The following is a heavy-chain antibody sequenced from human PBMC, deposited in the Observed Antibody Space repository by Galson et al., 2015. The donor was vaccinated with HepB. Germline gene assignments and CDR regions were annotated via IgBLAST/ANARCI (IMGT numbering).Heavy chain of an antibody. D-gene: IGHD2-8*01. CDR3: AKDAFSGNGIWGSFDA. J-gene: IGHJ5*02. V-gene: IGHV3-23*01. Sequence: SLRLSCAASGFTFSSYGMSWVRQAPGKGLEWVSGVDSADDDKFYAASVRGRFTTSRDNSKNTLYLQMNSLRAEDTAVYYCAKDAFSGNGIWGSFDAWGQGTPVTVSS. CDR2: VDSADDDK. CDR1: GFTFSSYG.